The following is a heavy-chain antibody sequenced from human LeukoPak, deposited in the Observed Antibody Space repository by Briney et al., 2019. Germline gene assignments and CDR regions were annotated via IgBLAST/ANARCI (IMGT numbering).Heavy chain of an antibody. CDR2: ISGQSVNT. CDR3: ARIGVVVPAAWLDP. Sequence: GASVKVSCKASGYTFTSYGISWVRQAPGQGLEWMGWISGQSVNTKYAQKFQGRVTMTTDISTSTAHMELRSLRSDDTAIYYCARIGVVVPAAWLDPWGQGTLVTVSS. D-gene: IGHD2-2*01. V-gene: IGHV1-18*01. J-gene: IGHJ5*02. CDR1: GYTFTSYG.